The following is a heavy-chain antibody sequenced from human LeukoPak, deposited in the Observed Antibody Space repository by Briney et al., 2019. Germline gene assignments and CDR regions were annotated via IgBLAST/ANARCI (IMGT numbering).Heavy chain of an antibody. V-gene: IGHV1-8*01. CDR1: GYTFTSYD. J-gene: IGHJ4*02. CDR2: MNPNSGNT. D-gene: IGHD3-10*01. Sequence: ASVKVSCKASGYTFTSYDINWVRQATGRGLEWMGWMNPNSGNTGYAQKFQGRVTMTRNTSISTAYMELSSLRSEDTAVYYCARGVSSGLLWFGESLVSDWGQGTLVTVSS. CDR3: ARGVSSGLLWFGESLVSD.